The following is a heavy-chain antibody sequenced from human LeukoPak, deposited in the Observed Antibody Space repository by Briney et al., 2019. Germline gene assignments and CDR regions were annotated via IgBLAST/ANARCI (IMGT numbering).Heavy chain of an antibody. CDR3: ATSWGPDTSAFRWGRDGMDV. D-gene: IGHD3-16*01. CDR1: GFTFSSYG. CDR2: IWYDGSNK. J-gene: IGHJ6*02. Sequence: PGGSLRLSCAASGFTFSSYGMHWVRQAPGKGLEWVAVIWYDGSNKHYADSVKGRFTIYRDNSKNTQYLQMNSLRAEDTAVYYCATSWGPDTSAFRWGRDGMDVWGQGTTVIVS. V-gene: IGHV3-33*01.